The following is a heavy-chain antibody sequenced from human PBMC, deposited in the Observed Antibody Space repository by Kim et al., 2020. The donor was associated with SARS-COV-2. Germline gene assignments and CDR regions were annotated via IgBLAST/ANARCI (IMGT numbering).Heavy chain of an antibody. CDR2: INPSGGST. CDR1: GYTFTSYS. D-gene: IGHD4-17*01. J-gene: IGHJ2*01. Sequence: ASVKVSCKASGYTFTSYSMHWVRQAPGQGLEWMGLINPSGGSTSYAQKFQGRVTMTRDTSTSTAYMELSSLRSDDTAVYYCARASGDYGDEGYFDLWGRSTLVTVSS. V-gene: IGHV1-46*01. CDR3: ARASGDYGDEGYFDL.